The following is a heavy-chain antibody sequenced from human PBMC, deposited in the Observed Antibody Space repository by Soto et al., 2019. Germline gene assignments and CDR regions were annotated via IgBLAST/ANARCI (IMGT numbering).Heavy chain of an antibody. CDR1: GGSISTYY. V-gene: IGHV4-4*08. Sequence: QVQLQQSGPGLVKPSETLSLTCTVSGGSISTYYWSWIRQPPGKGLEWIGYIYCGGSANYNPSLESRVTISLDRSKKQFSLRLNSVTAADTAVYYCSRGGHCTDGVCSALDYWGQGTLVTVSS. D-gene: IGHD2-8*01. CDR3: SRGGHCTDGVCSALDY. CDR2: IYCGGSA. J-gene: IGHJ4*02.